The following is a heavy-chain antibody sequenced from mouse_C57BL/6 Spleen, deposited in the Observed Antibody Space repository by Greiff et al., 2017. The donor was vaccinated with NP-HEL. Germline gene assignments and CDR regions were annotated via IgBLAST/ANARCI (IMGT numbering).Heavy chain of an antibody. J-gene: IGHJ4*01. Sequence: QVQLKQPGAELVMPGASVKLSCKASGYTFTSYWMHWVKQRPGQGLEWIGEIDPSDSYTNYNQKFKGKSTLTVDKSSSTAYMQLSSLTSEDSAVYYCARGGSTMITDYYAMDYWGQGTSVTVSS. CDR1: GYTFTSYW. CDR2: IDPSDSYT. V-gene: IGHV1-69*01. CDR3: ARGGSTMITDYYAMDY. D-gene: IGHD2-4*01.